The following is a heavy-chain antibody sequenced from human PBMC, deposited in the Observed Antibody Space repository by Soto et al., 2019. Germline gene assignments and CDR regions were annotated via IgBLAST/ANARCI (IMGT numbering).Heavy chain of an antibody. J-gene: IGHJ6*02. CDR2: ISGYNGNT. V-gene: IGHV1-18*01. Sequence: GASVKVSCKTSGYTFFSYGISWVRQAPGQGLEWMGWISGYNGNTNYAQKFQARVTMTADTSTSTAYMELSNLRPEDTAIYYCAKARGYGSGRNNHYYGMDVWGQGTTVTVSS. CDR3: AKARGYGSGRNNHYYGMDV. CDR1: GYTFFSYG. D-gene: IGHD3-10*01.